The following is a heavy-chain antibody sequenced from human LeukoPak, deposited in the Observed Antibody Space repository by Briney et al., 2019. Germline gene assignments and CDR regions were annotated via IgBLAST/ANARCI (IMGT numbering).Heavy chain of an antibody. D-gene: IGHD3-22*01. CDR3: ARDPIRSSGYDDY. CDR1: GFTVSSNC. J-gene: IGHJ4*02. Sequence: PGGSLRLSCAASGFTVSSNCMSWVRQAPGKGLEWVSVIYSGGSTYYADSVKGRFTISRDNSKNTLYLQMNSLRAEDTAVYYCARDPIRSSGYDDYWGQGTLVTVSS. CDR2: IYSGGST. V-gene: IGHV3-66*01.